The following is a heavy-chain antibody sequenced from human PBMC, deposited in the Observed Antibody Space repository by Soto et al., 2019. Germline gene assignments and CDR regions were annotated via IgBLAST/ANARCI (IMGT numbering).Heavy chain of an antibody. V-gene: IGHV4-4*02. CDR1: CGSFTSNNW. J-gene: IGHJ4*02. CDR2: IYRTGST. CDR3: ASRDPGTSVDY. Sequence: SXTLSLPCAVSCGSFTSNNWWTWVRQPPGQGLEWIGEIYRTGSTNYNPSLKSRVTISLDKSENQFSLKVTSLTAADTAVYYCASRDPGTSVDYWGQGTLVTVSS. D-gene: IGHD1-7*01.